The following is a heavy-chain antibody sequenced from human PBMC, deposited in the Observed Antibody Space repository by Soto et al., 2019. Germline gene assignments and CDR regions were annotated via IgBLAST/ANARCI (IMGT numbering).Heavy chain of an antibody. CDR2: VHHTGST. J-gene: IGHJ1*01. Sequence: LSLTCAVSGGSISSGGYSWTWIRQPPGKGLEWIGYVHHTGSTTYNPSLKTRVNISVDRPNNQFFLTLTSATAADSAIYYRARGLWNDVFQYWGRGILVTVSS. D-gene: IGHD1-1*01. V-gene: IGHV4-30-2*01. CDR1: GGSISSGGYS. CDR3: ARGLWNDVFQY.